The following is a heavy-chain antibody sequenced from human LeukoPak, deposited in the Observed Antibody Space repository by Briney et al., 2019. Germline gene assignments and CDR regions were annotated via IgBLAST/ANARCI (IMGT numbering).Heavy chain of an antibody. Sequence: SVKVSCKASGGTFSSYAISWVRQAPGQGLEWMGGIIPIFGTANYVQKFQGRVTITTDESTSTAYMELSSLRSEDTAVYYCARDVFSVRTGSNWFDPWGQGTLVTVSS. CDR1: GGTFSSYA. D-gene: IGHD1-1*01. V-gene: IGHV1-69*05. CDR3: ARDVFSVRTGSNWFDP. J-gene: IGHJ5*02. CDR2: IIPIFGTA.